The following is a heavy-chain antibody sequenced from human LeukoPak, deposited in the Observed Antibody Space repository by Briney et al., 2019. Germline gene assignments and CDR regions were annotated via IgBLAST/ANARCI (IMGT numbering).Heavy chain of an antibody. CDR2: ISSSSSYT. D-gene: IGHD3-22*01. J-gene: IGHJ5*02. CDR3: ASMIVDP. Sequence: GGSLRLSCAASGFTFSSYSMNWVRQAPGKGLEWVSSISSSSSYTYYADSVKGRFTISRDNAKNSLYLQMNSLRAEDTAVYYCASMIVDPWGQGTLVTVSS. CDR1: GFTFSSYS. V-gene: IGHV3-21*01.